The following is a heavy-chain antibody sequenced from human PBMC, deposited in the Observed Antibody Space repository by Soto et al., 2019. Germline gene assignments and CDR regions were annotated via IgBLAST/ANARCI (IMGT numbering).Heavy chain of an antibody. J-gene: IGHJ6*03. CDR2: IKQDGSEK. V-gene: IGHV3-7*01. CDR1: GFTFSSYW. Sequence: PGGSLRLSCAASGFTFSSYWMSWVRQAPGKGLEWVANIKQDGSEKYYVDSVKGRFTISRDNAKNSLYLQMNSLRAEDTAVYYCARDSHSSGWYWENYYYYYMDVWGKGTTVTVSS. D-gene: IGHD6-19*01. CDR3: ARDSHSSGWYWENYYYYYMDV.